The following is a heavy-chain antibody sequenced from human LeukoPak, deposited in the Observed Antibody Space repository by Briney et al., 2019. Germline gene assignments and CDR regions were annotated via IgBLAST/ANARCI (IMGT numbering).Heavy chain of an antibody. CDR3: ARRPPNNESDYDFSSGYYTGLPYFFDF. CDR2: IHYSRST. J-gene: IGHJ4*02. V-gene: IGHV4-39*01. D-gene: IGHD3-3*01. CDR1: GGSISSSSYY. Sequence: SETLSLTCTVSGGSISSSSYYWGWIRQPPGKGLEWIGSIHYSRSTYYNPSLKSRVTISVDTSKNQFSLKLSSVTAADTAVYYCARRPPNNESDYDFSSGYYTGLPYFFDFWGQGSLVTVSS.